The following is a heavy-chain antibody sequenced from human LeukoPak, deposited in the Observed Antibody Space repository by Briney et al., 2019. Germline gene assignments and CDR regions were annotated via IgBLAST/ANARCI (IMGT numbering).Heavy chain of an antibody. CDR3: AIPPMYYYDSAVGY. V-gene: IGHV3-23*01. J-gene: IGHJ4*02. Sequence: GGSLRLSCTASGFIFSSYTMSWVHQAPGKGLEWVSAISGSGGSTYYADSVKGRFTISRDNSKNTLYLQMNSLRAEDTAVYYCAIPPMYYYDSAVGYWGQGTLVTVSS. CDR1: GFIFSSYT. CDR2: ISGSGGST. D-gene: IGHD3-22*01.